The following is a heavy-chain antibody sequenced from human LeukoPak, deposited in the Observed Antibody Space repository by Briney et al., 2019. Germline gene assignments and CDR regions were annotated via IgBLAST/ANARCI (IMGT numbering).Heavy chain of an antibody. V-gene: IGHV3-7*01. CDR3: ASYGAGAAAGNDY. J-gene: IGHJ4*02. CDR1: GFTFRNCW. Sequence: GGSLRLSCAASGFTFRNCWMTWVRQAPGKGLEWVANISQDGNEKYYVDSVEGRFTISRDNAEKSLYLQMGSLRWEDTAVYYCASYGAGAAAGNDYWGRGILVTVSS. D-gene: IGHD3-10*01. CDR2: ISQDGNEK.